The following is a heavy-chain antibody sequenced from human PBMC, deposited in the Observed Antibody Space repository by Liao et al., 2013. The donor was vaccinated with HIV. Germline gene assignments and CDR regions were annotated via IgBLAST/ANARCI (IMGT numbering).Heavy chain of an antibody. CDR1: GGSVSSGDYY. CDR2: IYYTGTT. V-gene: IGHV4-30-4*08. J-gene: IGHJ3*02. CDR3: ARDTYSDSSGYYPSDNDAFDI. D-gene: IGHD3-22*01. Sequence: QVRLQESGPGVVEPSQTLSLRCNVSGGSVSSGDYYWTWIRQSPGKGLEWIGYIYYTGTTYYNPSLRSRVTISIDTSNNHFSLRLSSVTAADTAVYYCARDTYSDSSGYYPSDNDAFDIWGQGTMVTVSS.